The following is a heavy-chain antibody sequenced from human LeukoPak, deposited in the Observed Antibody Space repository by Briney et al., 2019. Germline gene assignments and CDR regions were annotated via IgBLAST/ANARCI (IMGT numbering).Heavy chain of an antibody. J-gene: IGHJ4*02. CDR2: INHSGST. CDR1: GGSFSGYY. CDR3: ARERDSSGYYSRSHRYFDY. V-gene: IGHV4-34*01. D-gene: IGHD3-22*01. Sequence: SEPLSLTCAVYGGSFSGYYWSWIRQPPGKGLEWIGEINHSGSTNYNPSLKSRVTISVDTSKNQFSLKLSSVTAADTAVYYCARERDSSGYYSRSHRYFDYWGQGTLVTVSS.